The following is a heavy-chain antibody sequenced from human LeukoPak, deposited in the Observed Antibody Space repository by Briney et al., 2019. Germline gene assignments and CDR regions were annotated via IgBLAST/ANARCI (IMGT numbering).Heavy chain of an antibody. CDR2: ISAYNGNT. CDR3: AREGEGYSGYETFDY. D-gene: IGHD5-12*01. CDR1: GYTFTSYG. Sequence: ASVKVSCKASGYTFTSYGISWVRQAPGQGLEWMGWISAYNGNTNYAQKLQGRVTMTTDTSTSTAYMGLRSLRSDDTAVYYCAREGEGYSGYETFDYWGQGTLVTVSS. J-gene: IGHJ4*02. V-gene: IGHV1-18*01.